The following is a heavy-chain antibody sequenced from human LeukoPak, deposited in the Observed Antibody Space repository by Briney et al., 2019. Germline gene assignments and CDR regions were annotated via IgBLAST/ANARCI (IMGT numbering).Heavy chain of an antibody. J-gene: IGHJ2*01. D-gene: IGHD3-3*01. CDR2: ISYDGNYK. Sequence: GGSLRLSCAASGFSFSTYTLHWVRQAPGKGLEWVAVISYDGNYKYYADSVKGRFTISRDNSENSMYLQMNSLRAEDTAVYYCARDGSSSITIFGVVLRGFFDLWGRGSLVTVSS. V-gene: IGHV3-30-3*01. CDR3: ARDGSSSITIFGVVLRGFFDL. CDR1: GFSFSTYT.